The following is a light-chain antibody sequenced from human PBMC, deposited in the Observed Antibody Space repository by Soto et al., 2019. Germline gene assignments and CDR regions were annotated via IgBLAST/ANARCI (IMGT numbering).Light chain of an antibody. J-gene: IGKJ2*01. V-gene: IGKV3-20*01. CDR1: QSVSSSY. CDR3: QQYGSSSYP. CDR2: GAS. Sequence: EIVLTQSPGTLSLSPGERATLSCRASQSVSSSYLAWYRQKPGQAPRLLIYGASGRATGIPDRFSGSGSGTDFTLTISRLEPEDFAVYYCQQYGSSSYPFGQGPKLEIK.